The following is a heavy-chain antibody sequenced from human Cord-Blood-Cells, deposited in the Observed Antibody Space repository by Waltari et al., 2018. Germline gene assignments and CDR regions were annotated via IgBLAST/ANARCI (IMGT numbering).Heavy chain of an antibody. CDR3: ARGYGDYYFDY. J-gene: IGHJ4*02. V-gene: IGHV4-59*01. CDR1: GGSISSYY. Sequence: QVQLQESGPGLVKPSETLSLTCTVSGGSISSYYWSWIRQPPGKGLEWIGYIYYSGSTNYTPSLKSRVTISVDTSKNQFSLKLSSVTAADTAVYYCARGYGDYYFDYWGQGTLVTVSS. CDR2: IYYSGST. D-gene: IGHD4-17*01.